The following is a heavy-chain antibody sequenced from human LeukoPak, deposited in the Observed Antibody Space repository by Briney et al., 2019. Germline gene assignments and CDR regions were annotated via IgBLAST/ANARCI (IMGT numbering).Heavy chain of an antibody. Sequence: PGGSLRPSCAASGFTFSRNGMHWVRQAPGKGLEWVALIYYDGGNKYYVDSVKGRFTISRDNSKNMLYLQMNSLRAEDTAVYYCARDLLYSGSYSWYFDLWGRGIPVTVSS. D-gene: IGHD1-26*01. CDR3: ARDLLYSGSYSWYFDL. V-gene: IGHV3-33*01. CDR1: GFTFSRNG. CDR2: IYYDGGNK. J-gene: IGHJ2*01.